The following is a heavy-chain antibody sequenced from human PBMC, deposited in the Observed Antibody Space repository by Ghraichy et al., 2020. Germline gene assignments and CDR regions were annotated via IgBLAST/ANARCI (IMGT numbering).Heavy chain of an antibody. J-gene: IGHJ5*02. CDR2: MNPNSGNT. Sequence: ASVKVSCKASGYTFTSYDINWVRQATGQGLEWMGWMNPNSGNTGYAQKFQGRVTMTRNTSISTAYMELSSLRSEDTAVYYCARSTSSYYDFWSGTRGFDPWGQGTLVTVSS. D-gene: IGHD3-3*01. V-gene: IGHV1-8*01. CDR3: ARSTSSYYDFWSGTRGFDP. CDR1: GYTFTSYD.